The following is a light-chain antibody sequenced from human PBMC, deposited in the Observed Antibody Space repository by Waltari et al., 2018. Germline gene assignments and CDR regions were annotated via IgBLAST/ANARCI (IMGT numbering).Light chain of an antibody. V-gene: IGKV1-6*01. J-gene: IGKJ2*01. CDR1: QDIRND. CDR3: LQDYNYPYT. CDR2: AAS. Sequence: AIQMTQSPSSLSTFVGDRVTITCRARQDIRNDLGWYQQKSGKAPKLLSYAASSLQSGAPSRFSGSGSGTDFTLTISGLQPEDFATFYCLQDYNYPYTFGQGTKLEIK.